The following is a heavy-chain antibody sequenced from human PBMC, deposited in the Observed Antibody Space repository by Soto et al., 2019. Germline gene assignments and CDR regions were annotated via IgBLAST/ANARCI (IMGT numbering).Heavy chain of an antibody. CDR2: INPDGSST. CDR1: GFIFSSYW. J-gene: IGHJ4*02. V-gene: IGHV3-74*01. Sequence: EAQLVESGGGLVQPGGSLRLSCAASGFIFSSYWMHWVRQAPGKGLVWLSRINPDGSSTNYVDSVKGRFTISRDNAKNTLYLQMNSLRGEDTAVYYCARGERATTVYWGQGTLVTVSS. CDR3: ARGERATTVY. D-gene: IGHD1-1*01.